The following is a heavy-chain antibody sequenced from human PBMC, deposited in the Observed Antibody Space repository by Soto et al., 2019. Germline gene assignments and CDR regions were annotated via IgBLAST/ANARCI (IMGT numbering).Heavy chain of an antibody. D-gene: IGHD4-17*01. CDR3: AKDIDYGEYYFDY. J-gene: IGHJ4*02. CDR1: GFTFSSYG. CDR2: ISYDGSNK. V-gene: IGHV3-30*18. Sequence: GGSLRLSCAASGFTFSSYGMHWVRQAPGKGLEWVAVISYDGSNKYYADSVKGRFTISRDNSKNTLYLQMNSLRAEDTAVYYCAKDIDYGEYYFDYWGQGTLVTVSS.